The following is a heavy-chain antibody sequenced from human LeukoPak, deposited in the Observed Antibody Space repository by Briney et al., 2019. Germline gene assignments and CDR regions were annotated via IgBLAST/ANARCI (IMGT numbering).Heavy chain of an antibody. V-gene: IGHV4-34*01. J-gene: IGHJ4*02. D-gene: IGHD5-18*01. CDR1: GGSFSGYY. CDR2: INHSGST. CDR3: AREVDTAMVTVDY. Sequence: SETLSLTCAVYGGSFSGYYWRWIRQPPGKGLEWIGEINHSGSTNYNPSLKSRVTISVDTSKNQFSLKLSSVTAADTAVYYCAREVDTAMVTVDYWGQGTLVTVSS.